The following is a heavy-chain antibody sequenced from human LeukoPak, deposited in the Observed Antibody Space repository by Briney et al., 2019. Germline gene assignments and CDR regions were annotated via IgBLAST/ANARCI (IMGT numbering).Heavy chain of an antibody. CDR1: GFTFSSYS. J-gene: IGHJ6*02. Sequence: GGSLRLSCAASGFTFSSYSMNWVRQAPGKGLEWVSSISSSSSYIYYADSVKGRFTISRDNAKNSLYLQMNSLRAEDTAVYYCARDRREDYDILTGLGFSYYYGMDVWGQGTTVTVS. CDR3: ARDRREDYDILTGLGFSYYYGMDV. V-gene: IGHV3-21*01. CDR2: ISSSSSYI. D-gene: IGHD3-9*01.